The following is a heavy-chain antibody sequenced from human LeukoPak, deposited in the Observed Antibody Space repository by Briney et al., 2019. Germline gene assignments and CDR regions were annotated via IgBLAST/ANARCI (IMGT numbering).Heavy chain of an antibody. J-gene: IGHJ6*02. CDR2: IRFDGSEK. D-gene: IGHD2-15*01. CDR3: AKDVYDCSGGSCPQYYYVMDV. CDR1: GFTFSSYG. V-gene: IGHV3-30*02. Sequence: PGWSLRLSCTASGFTFSSYGMHWVRQAPGKGLEWVSFIRFDGSEKYYADSVRGRFTISRDNSKNTLSLQMNSLRAEDTALYYCAKDVYDCSGGSCPQYYYVMDVWGQGTTVTVSS.